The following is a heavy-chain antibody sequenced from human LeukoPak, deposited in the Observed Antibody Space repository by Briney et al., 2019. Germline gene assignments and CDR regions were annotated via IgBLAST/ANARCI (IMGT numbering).Heavy chain of an antibody. D-gene: IGHD6-13*01. CDR3: AKDAAGPEY. CDR2: ISASGGDT. V-gene: IGHV3-23*01. J-gene: IGHJ4*02. CDR1: GFTFSNAW. Sequence: GGSLRLSCAASGFTFSNAWMSWVRQAPGKGLEWVSGISASGGDTWYPDSVKGRFTISRDNSKNTLFLQMNSLRVEDTAIYYCAKDAAGPEYWGQGTRVTVSS.